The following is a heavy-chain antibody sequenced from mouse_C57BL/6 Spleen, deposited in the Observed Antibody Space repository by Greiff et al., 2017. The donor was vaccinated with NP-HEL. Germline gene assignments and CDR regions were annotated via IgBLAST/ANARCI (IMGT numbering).Heavy chain of an antibody. CDR1: GYTFTDYY. V-gene: IGHV1-26*01. Sequence: EVKLQESGPELVKPGASVKISCKASGYTFTDYYMNWVKQSHGKSLEWIGDINPNNGGTSYNQKFKGKATLTVDKSSSTAYMELRSLTSEDSAVYYCARYDYGYFDYWGQGTTLTVSS. CDR3: ARYDYGYFDY. D-gene: IGHD2-4*01. CDR2: INPNNGGT. J-gene: IGHJ2*01.